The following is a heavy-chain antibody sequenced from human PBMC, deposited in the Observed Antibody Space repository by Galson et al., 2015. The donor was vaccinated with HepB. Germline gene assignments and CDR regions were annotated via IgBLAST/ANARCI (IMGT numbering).Heavy chain of an antibody. V-gene: IGHV1-2*02. CDR1: GYTFTNFY. CDR2: VNPNSGAT. Sequence: SVKVSCKASGYTFTNFYIHWVRQVPGQGPECMGWVNPNSGATTYTPKFQDRLTMTRDTSLRTVYVELNRLTSDDTAIYYCARDLYDILTGSRLRGYDHFGMDVWGKGTAVTVSS. D-gene: IGHD3-9*01. CDR3: ARDLYDILTGSRLRGYDHFGMDV. J-gene: IGHJ6*04.